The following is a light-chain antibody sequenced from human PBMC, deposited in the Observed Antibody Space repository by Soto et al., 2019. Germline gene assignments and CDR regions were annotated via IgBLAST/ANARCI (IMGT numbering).Light chain of an antibody. J-gene: IGLJ2*01. Sequence: QSVLTQPASVSGFPGQSITISCTGTSSDVGSYNLVSWYQQHPGKAPKLMIYEGSKRPSGVSNRFSGSKSGNTASLTISGLQAEDEADYYCCSYAGSSTFYVVFGGGTKLTVL. V-gene: IGLV2-23*03. CDR1: SSDVGSYNL. CDR2: EGS. CDR3: CSYAGSSTFYVV.